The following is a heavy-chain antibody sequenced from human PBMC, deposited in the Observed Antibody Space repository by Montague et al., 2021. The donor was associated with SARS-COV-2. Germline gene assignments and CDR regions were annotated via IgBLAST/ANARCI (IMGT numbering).Heavy chain of an antibody. V-gene: IGHV4-61*01. CDR2: MYYTGHT. J-gene: IGHJ4*02. D-gene: IGHD6-6*01. CDR3: AISRANVPSRPGFDY. Sequence: SETLSLTCTVSGASVASGNFYWSWIRQPPGKGLEWIGYMYYTGHTNYNPSLESLVTMPVDPSKNPFSLTLTSVTAADTAVYYCAISRANVPSRPGFDYWGQGALVTVAS. CDR1: GASVASGNFY.